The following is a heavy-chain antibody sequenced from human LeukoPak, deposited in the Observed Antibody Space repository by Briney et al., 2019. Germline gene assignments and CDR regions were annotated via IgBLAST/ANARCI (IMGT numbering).Heavy chain of an antibody. Sequence: SGGSLKLSCAASGFTFSGPAMHWVRQASGKGLEWVGRIRSKANSYTTAYAASVKGRFTISRDDSKNTAYLQMNSLKTEDTAVYYCTRYGYGDDRMDYWGQGTLVTVSS. J-gene: IGHJ4*02. CDR2: IRSKANSYTT. D-gene: IGHD4-17*01. V-gene: IGHV3-73*01. CDR1: GFTFSGPA. CDR3: TRYGYGDDRMDY.